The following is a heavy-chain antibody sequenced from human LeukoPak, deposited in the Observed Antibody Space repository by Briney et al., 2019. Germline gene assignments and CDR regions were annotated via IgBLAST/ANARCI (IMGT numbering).Heavy chain of an antibody. J-gene: IGHJ4*02. V-gene: IGHV4-30-4*08. Sequence: PSQTLSLTCSVSGASITSADHYWSWLRQPPGKDPEWIAYIYYSGSTYYNPSLESRVNISVDRSKNQLSLKVSSVTAADTAVYYCASASSGWKFDHWGQGTLVTVSS. CDR1: GASITSADHY. CDR2: IYYSGST. D-gene: IGHD6-19*01. CDR3: ASASSGWKFDH.